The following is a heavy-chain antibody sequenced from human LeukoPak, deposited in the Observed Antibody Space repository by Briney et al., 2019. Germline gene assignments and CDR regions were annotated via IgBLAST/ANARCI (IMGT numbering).Heavy chain of an antibody. Sequence: GASVKVSCKASGGTFISYAISWVRQAPGQGLEWMGGIIPIFGTANYAQKFQGSVTITADDTTSTAYMELSSLSSEDTAVYYCARPKIYYYDSSGYGWRFYYDMDVWGQGTTVTVSS. D-gene: IGHD3-22*01. V-gene: IGHV1-69*13. CDR2: IIPIFGTA. J-gene: IGHJ6*02. CDR3: ARPKIYYYDSSGYGWRFYYDMDV. CDR1: GGTFISYA.